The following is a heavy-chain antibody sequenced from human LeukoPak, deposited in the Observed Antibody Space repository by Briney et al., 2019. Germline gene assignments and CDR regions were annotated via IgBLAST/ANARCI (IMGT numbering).Heavy chain of an antibody. V-gene: IGHV3-48*02. Sequence: PGGSLRLSCVASGFTFSKYTMSWVRQAPGKGLEWVSYISSSSSTIYYADSVKGRFTISRDNTKNSLYLQMSSLRDEDTAVYYCARANGMDVWGQGTTVTVSS. J-gene: IGHJ6*02. CDR3: ARANGMDV. CDR2: ISSSSSTI. CDR1: GFTFSKYT.